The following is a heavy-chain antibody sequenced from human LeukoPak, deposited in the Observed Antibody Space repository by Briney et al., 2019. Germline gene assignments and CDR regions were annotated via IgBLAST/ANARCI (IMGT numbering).Heavy chain of an antibody. J-gene: IGHJ4*02. D-gene: IGHD3-22*01. CDR1: GYTFTSYG. CDR3: ASDYYDSSGYYNHN. V-gene: IGHV1-69*04. Sequence: ASVKVSCKASGYTFTSYGISWVRQAPGQGLEWMGRIIPILGIANYAQKFQGRVTITADKSTSTAYMELSSLRSEDTAVYYCASDYYDSSGYYNHNWGQGTLVTVSS. CDR2: IIPILGIA.